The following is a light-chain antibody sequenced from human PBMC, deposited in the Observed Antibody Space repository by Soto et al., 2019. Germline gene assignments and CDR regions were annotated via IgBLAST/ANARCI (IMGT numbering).Light chain of an antibody. CDR2: GAS. CDR3: QQYDSSRT. V-gene: IGKV3-20*01. CDR1: QSVSSRF. Sequence: EIVLTQSPGTLSLSPGERATLSCRASQSVSSRFLAWYQQKPGQAPRVLIYGASSRATGIPDRFSGSGSGTDFTLIISRLEPKDFAMYYCQQYDSSRTFGQGTKVEMK. J-gene: IGKJ1*01.